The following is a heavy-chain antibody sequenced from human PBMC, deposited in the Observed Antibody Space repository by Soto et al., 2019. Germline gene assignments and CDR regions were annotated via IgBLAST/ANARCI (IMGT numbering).Heavy chain of an antibody. CDR1: GYTFNSYG. CDR3: ARGGYCDSSGSRNYHYYGMDA. Sequence: QVQLVQSGTEVKKPGASVKVSCKASGYTFNSYGISWVRQAPGQGLEWMGWISPYDDNTNYAQNHQGRVTKTTDTATRTAYLELRSQRSDDTAVYYCARGGYCDSSGSRNYHYYGMDAWGQGATVTVS. J-gene: IGHJ6*02. V-gene: IGHV1-18*01. D-gene: IGHD3-22*01. CDR2: ISPYDDNT.